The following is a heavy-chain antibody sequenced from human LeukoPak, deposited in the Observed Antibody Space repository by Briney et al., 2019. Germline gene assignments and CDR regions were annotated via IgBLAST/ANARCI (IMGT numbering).Heavy chain of an antibody. J-gene: IGHJ4*02. D-gene: IGHD1-26*01. CDR1: GFTFSSYG. Sequence: GGSLRLSCAASGFTFSSYGMRWVRQAPGKGLEWVSGVSGSGDKTYYADSMKGRFIISRDNARNSLYLEMNSLRAEDTAVYYCARIIGISGTYPTDYWGQGTLVTVSS. CDR3: ARIIGISGTYPTDY. V-gene: IGHV3-23*01. CDR2: VSGSGDKT.